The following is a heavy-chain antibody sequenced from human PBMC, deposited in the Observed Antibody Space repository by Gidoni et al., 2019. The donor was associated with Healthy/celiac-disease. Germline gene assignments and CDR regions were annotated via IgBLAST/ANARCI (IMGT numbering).Heavy chain of an antibody. CDR2: IDYSGST. D-gene: IGHD3-3*01. CDR1: GGPFSSGDYY. J-gene: IGHJ5*02. V-gene: IGHV4-30-4*01. Sequence: QVQLQESGPGLVKPPQTLSPTCTVSGGPFSSGDYYWSWIRQPPGEGLEWIEYIDYSGSTYYNPSLKSRVTISVDTSKNQFSLKLSSVTAADTAVYYCARVWRVTSAYNWFDPWGQGTLVTVSS. CDR3: ARVWRVTSAYNWFDP.